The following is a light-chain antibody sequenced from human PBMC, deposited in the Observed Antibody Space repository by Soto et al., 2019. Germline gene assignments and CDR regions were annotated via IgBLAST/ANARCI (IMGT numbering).Light chain of an antibody. J-gene: IGKJ2*01. CDR2: KAS. CDR3: QQYKSYYT. V-gene: IGKV1-5*03. CDR1: QSISNW. Sequence: DIQMTQSPSTLSASIGERVTITCRASQSISNWLAWYQQKPGKAPKLLIYKASTVESRVPSSFSGSGSGTQFTLTISSMQPDDLATYYCQQYKSYYTFGQGTKVEIK.